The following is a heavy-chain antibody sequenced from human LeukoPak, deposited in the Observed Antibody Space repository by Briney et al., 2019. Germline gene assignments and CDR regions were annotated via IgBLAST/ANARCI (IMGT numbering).Heavy chain of an antibody. CDR1: GYTFTSYG. V-gene: IGHV1-18*01. CDR3: ARDRPSDYDFWSGSEARDY. J-gene: IGHJ4*02. CDR2: ISAYNGNT. Sequence: ASVKVSCKASGYTFTSYGISWVRQAPGQGLEWMGWISAYNGNTNYAQKLQGRVTMTTDTSTSTAYMELRSLRSDDTAVYYCARDRPSDYDFWSGSEARDYWGQGTLVTVSS. D-gene: IGHD3-3*01.